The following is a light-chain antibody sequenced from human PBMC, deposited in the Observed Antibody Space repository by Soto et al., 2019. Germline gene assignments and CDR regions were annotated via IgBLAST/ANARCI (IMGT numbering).Light chain of an antibody. CDR3: QQYNNWSLLT. Sequence: EIVMTQSPATLSVSPAERATLSCRASQSVSSNLAWYQQKPGQAPRLLIYGASTRATGIPARFSGSGSGTEVTLTISSLQSADFAVNYCQQYNNWSLLTFGGGTKVEVK. V-gene: IGKV3-15*01. CDR2: GAS. J-gene: IGKJ4*01. CDR1: QSVSSN.